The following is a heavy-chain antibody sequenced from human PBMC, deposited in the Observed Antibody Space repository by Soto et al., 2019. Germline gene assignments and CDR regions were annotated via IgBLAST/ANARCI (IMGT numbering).Heavy chain of an antibody. CDR3: ARVDQDHSREIKYHYYYYGLDV. J-gene: IGHJ6*02. CDR1: GGSISSGSYY. D-gene: IGHD2-15*01. Sequence: SETLSLTCTVSGGSISSGSYYWSWIRQLPGKGQERIGYIYYSGSTYYNPSLMSRVTISVDTSKNQFSLMLSSVTAADTAVYYCARVDQDHSREIKYHYYYYGLDVWGQGTTVTVSS. V-gene: IGHV4-31*03. CDR2: IYYSGST.